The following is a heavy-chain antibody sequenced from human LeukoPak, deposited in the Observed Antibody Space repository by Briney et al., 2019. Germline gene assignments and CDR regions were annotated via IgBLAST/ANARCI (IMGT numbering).Heavy chain of an antibody. D-gene: IGHD5-18*01. J-gene: IGHJ4*02. CDR1: GFTFSSYG. V-gene: IGHV3-30*02. CDR2: IRYDGSNK. Sequence: PGGSLRLSCAASGFTFSSYGMHWVRQAPGKGLEWVAFIRYDGSNKYYADSVKGRFTISRDNSKNTLYLQMNSLRAEDTAVYYCAKGGGYSYGSNFDYWGQGTLVTVSS. CDR3: AKGGGYSYGSNFDY.